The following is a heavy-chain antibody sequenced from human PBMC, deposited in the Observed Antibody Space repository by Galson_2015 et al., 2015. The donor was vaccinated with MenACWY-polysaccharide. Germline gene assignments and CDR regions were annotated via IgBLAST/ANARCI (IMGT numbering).Heavy chain of an antibody. CDR3: ARGYSAYD. D-gene: IGHD5-12*01. CDR2: ISNGGSKT. V-gene: IGHV3-23*01. Sequence: SLRLSCAAFGVPFSSYAMTWVRQAPGKGPEWVSTISNGGSKTDYADSVKGRFTISTDNSENTLYLQMNNLRAEDTALYYCARGYSAYDWGQGTLVTVSA. J-gene: IGHJ4*02. CDR1: GVPFSSYA.